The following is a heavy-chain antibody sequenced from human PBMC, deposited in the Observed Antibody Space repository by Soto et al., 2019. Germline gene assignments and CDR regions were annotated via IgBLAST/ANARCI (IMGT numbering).Heavy chain of an antibody. D-gene: IGHD3-10*01. CDR2: SSYSGST. CDR3: ARDVGRMMWAEYGMDV. CDR1: GGSIRSGDYY. Sequence: PSETLSLTCTVSGGSIRSGDYYWSWIRQTPGKGLEWIGHSSYSGSTSYNPSLKSRVSISVDTSKNQFSLRLNSVTAADTAVYYCARDVGRMMWAEYGMDVWGQGTTVTVSS. V-gene: IGHV4-30-4*01. J-gene: IGHJ6*02.